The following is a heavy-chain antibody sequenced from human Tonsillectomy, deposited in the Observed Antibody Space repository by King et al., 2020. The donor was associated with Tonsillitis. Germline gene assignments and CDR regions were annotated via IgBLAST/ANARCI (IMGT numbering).Heavy chain of an antibody. V-gene: IGHV3-23*04. D-gene: IGHD1-26*01. J-gene: IGHJ3*02. Sequence: DVQLVESGGGLVQPGGSLRLSCAASGFPFNNYAMSWVRQPPGKGLEWVSAISGSGGSTYYADSVKGRVTISRDNSKNTQYLQMNSLRVEDTAVYYCAKELGDEVGDGFDIWGQGTMVTVSS. CDR3: AKELGDEVGDGFDI. CDR2: ISGSGGST. CDR1: GFPFNNYA.